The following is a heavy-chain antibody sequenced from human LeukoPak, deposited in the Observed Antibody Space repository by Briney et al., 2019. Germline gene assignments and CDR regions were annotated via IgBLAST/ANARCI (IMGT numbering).Heavy chain of an antibody. Sequence: SETLSLTCTVSGGSVSSGSYYWSWIRQPPGKGLEWIGYIYYSGSTNYNPSLKSRVTISVDTSKNQFSLKLSSVTAADTAVYYCARDGCSGGSCYDGMDVWGKGTRVTVSS. D-gene: IGHD2-15*01. V-gene: IGHV4-61*01. J-gene: IGHJ6*04. CDR3: ARDGCSGGSCYDGMDV. CDR2: IYYSGST. CDR1: GGSVSSGSYY.